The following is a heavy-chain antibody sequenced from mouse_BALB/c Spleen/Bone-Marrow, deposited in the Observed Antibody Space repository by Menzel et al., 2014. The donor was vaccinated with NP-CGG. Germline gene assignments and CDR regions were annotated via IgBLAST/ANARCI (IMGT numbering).Heavy chain of an antibody. Sequence: EVQLQQSGAELVKPGASVKLSCTASGFNIKDTYMHWVKQRPEQGLEWIGRIDPANGNTKYDPKFQGKATITADTSSNTAYLQLSSLTSEGTAVYYCATMITDWYFDVWGAGTTVTVSS. CDR1: GFNIKDTY. CDR2: IDPANGNT. CDR3: ATMITDWYFDV. J-gene: IGHJ1*01. V-gene: IGHV14-3*02. D-gene: IGHD2-4*01.